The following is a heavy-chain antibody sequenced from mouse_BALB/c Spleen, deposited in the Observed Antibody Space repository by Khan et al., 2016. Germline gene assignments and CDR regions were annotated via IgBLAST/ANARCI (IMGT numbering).Heavy chain of an antibody. J-gene: IGHJ3*01. D-gene: IGHD2-14*01. V-gene: IGHV5-4*02. CDR1: GFTFSDYY. Sequence: EVELVESGGGLVKPGGSLKLSCAASGFTFSDYYMYWVRQTPEKRLEWVATISDGGSYTYYQDSVKGRFTISRDNAKNNMYLQMRSLKSEDTAMYYCARDDRWFAYWGQGTLVTVSA. CDR2: ISDGGSYT. CDR3: ARDDRWFAY.